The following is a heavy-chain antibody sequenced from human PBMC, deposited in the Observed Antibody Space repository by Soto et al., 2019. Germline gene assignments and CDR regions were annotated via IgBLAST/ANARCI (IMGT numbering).Heavy chain of an antibody. CDR2: VHHSGST. D-gene: IGHD3-16*01. V-gene: IGHV4-34*02. Sequence: QVHLQQWGAGLLRPSETLSLTCAVYGGSLSSYYWNWIRQSPGKGLEWIAEVHHSGSTNYNPSLKGRITLSMDTSKSHFSLNRSSVTAADTAVYYCAGGGDWFAPWGQGALVTVSS. CDR3: AGGGDWFAP. J-gene: IGHJ5*02. CDR1: GGSLSSYY.